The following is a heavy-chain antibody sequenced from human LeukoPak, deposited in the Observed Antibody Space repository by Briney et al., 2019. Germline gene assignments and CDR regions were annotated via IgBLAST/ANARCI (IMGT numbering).Heavy chain of an antibody. V-gene: IGHV4-34*01. CDR3: ARGRITMVRGAFDI. J-gene: IGHJ3*02. Sequence: SETLSLTCAVYGGSFSGYYWSWIRQPPGKGLEWIGEINHSGSTNYNPSLKSRVTISVDTSKNQFSLKLSSVTAADTAAYYCARGRITMVRGAFDIWGQGTMVTVSS. CDR2: INHSGST. CDR1: GGSFSGYY. D-gene: IGHD3-10*01.